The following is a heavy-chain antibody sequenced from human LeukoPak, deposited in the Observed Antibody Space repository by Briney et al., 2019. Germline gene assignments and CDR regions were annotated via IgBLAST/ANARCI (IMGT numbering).Heavy chain of an antibody. CDR1: DVSISSHY. CDR3: ARVPHSMDRGVTKLHYLDY. D-gene: IGHD3-10*01. CDR2: MRDTVNT. J-gene: IGHJ4*02. Sequence: SETLSLTCSVSDVSISSHYWSWLRQPPGKGLEWIAYMRDTVNTKDNPSFKSRLTLSADTSKNQFSLRLSSVSAADTAVYYCARVPHSMDRGVTKLHYLDYWGQGALVTVSS. V-gene: IGHV4-59*08.